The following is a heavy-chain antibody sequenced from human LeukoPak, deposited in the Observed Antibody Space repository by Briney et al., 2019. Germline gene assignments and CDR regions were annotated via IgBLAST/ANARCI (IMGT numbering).Heavy chain of an antibody. CDR3: ARDALWSRGRYYGMDV. D-gene: IGHD3-10*01. Sequence: PGGSLRLSCAASGFTVSSNYMNWVRQAPGKGLEWVSYISSSGSTIYYADSVKGRFTISSDNAKNSLYLQMNSLRAEDTAVYYCARDALWSRGRYYGMDVWGQGTTVTVSS. CDR1: GFTVSSNY. V-gene: IGHV3-48*03. CDR2: ISSSGSTI. J-gene: IGHJ6*02.